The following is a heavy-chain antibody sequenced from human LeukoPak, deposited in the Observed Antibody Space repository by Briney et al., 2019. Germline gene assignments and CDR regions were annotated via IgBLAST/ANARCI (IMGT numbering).Heavy chain of an antibody. CDR3: VRRLEV. V-gene: IGHV4-59*04. CDR1: GFAFSSYSMN. Sequence: PGGSLRLSCAASGFAFSSYSMNWVRQPPGKGLEWIGNIYYDGSTYYNPSLKSRVTISADTSKNQLSLKVNSVTATDTAVYYCVRRLEVWGQGTMVTVSS. J-gene: IGHJ3*01. CDR2: IYYDGST.